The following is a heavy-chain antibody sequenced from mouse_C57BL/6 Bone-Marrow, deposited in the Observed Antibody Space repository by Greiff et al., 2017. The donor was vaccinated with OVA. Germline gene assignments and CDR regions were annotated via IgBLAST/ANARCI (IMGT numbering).Heavy chain of an antibody. CDR3: ASPDYYGSSYGWYFDV. CDR1: GYSFTGYY. V-gene: IGHV1-31*01. Sequence: EVQLQESGPELVKPGASVKISCKASGYSFTGYYMHWVKQSHGNILDWIGYIYPYNGVSSYNQKFKGKATLTVDTSSSTAYLELRSLTSEDSAVDYWASPDYYGSSYGWYFDVWGTGTTVTVSS. D-gene: IGHD1-1*01. CDR2: IYPYNGVS. J-gene: IGHJ1*03.